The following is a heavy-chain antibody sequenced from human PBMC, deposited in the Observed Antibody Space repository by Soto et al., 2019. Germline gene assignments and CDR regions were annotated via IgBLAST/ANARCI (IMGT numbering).Heavy chain of an antibody. V-gene: IGHV4-4*02. Sequence: SETLSLTCAVSGGSINSGNWWSWVRQPPGKGLEWIGYIFYSGSTDYNPSLKSRVTISVDTSKNQFSLKLSSVTAADTAVYYCARVTFHDYGDYLSFRFDPRAQRTPVTGSS. D-gene: IGHD4-17*01. CDR2: IFYSGST. CDR1: GGSINSGNW. J-gene: IGHJ5*02. CDR3: ARVTFHDYGDYLSFRFDP.